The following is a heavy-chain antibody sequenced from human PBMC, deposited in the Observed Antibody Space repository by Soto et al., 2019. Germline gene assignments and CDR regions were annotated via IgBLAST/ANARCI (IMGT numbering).Heavy chain of an antibody. CDR2: IWYDGSNK. D-gene: IGHD1-26*01. Sequence: VGSLSLSCAASGFTFSSYGMHWVRQAPGKGLEWVAVIWYDGSNKYYADSVKGRFTISRDNSKNTLYLQMNSLRAEDTAVYYCARDLGVGAKDYWGQGTLVTVSS. V-gene: IGHV3-33*01. CDR3: ARDLGVGAKDY. J-gene: IGHJ4*02. CDR1: GFTFSSYG.